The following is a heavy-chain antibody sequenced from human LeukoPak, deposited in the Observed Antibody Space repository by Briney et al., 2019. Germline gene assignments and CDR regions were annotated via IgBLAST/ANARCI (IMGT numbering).Heavy chain of an antibody. V-gene: IGHV3-48*03. CDR2: ISGGGAPI. J-gene: IGHJ4*02. Sequence: GGSLRLSCAASGFSSSSYEMHWVRQAPGKGLEWLSYISGGGAPIYYADSVKGRFTISRDNAKNTLYLQMNSLRAEDTAVYYCAKDLYRTWTYYFDYWGQGTLVTVSS. D-gene: IGHD3-16*02. CDR1: GFSSSSYE. CDR3: AKDLYRTWTYYFDY.